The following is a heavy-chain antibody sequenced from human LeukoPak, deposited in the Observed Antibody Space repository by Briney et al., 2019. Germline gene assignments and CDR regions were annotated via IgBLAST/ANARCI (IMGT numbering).Heavy chain of an antibody. CDR1: GFTFSSYA. Sequence: GRSLRLSCAASGFTFSSYAMHWVRQAPGKGLEWVAVISYDGSNKYYADSVKGRFAISRDNSKNTLYLQMNSLRAEDTAVYYCARASDCYDSSGYYQGSYYFDYWGQGTLVTVSS. J-gene: IGHJ4*02. V-gene: IGHV3-30*09. CDR2: ISYDGSNK. D-gene: IGHD3-22*01. CDR3: ARASDCYDSSGYYQGSYYFDY.